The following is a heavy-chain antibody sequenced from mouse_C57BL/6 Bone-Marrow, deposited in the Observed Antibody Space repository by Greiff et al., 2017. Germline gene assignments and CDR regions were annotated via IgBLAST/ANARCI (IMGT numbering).Heavy chain of an antibody. CDR2: IDPSDSYT. D-gene: IGHD3-2*02. V-gene: IGHV1-69*01. Sequence: QVQLQQPGAELVMPGASVKLSCKASGYTFTSYWMHWVKQRPGQGLEWIGEIDPSDSYTNYNQKFKGKATLTVDKSSSTAYMQLSSLTSEDAAVXYCARSGESAFAYWGQGTLVTVSA. J-gene: IGHJ3*01. CDR3: ARSGESAFAY. CDR1: GYTFTSYW.